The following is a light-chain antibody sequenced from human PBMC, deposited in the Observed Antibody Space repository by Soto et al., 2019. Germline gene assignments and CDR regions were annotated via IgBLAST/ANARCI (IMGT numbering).Light chain of an antibody. J-gene: IGKJ5*01. Sequence: ESVLTQTPGTLSLSPGERATLSCRASQSVSSRNLAWYQQKPGQAPRLIIYGASNRASGIPDKFSGGGSGTDFTLTISRLETEDFAVYYCQQYGGSPPISFGQGTRLDIK. CDR3: QQYGGSPPIS. CDR2: GAS. V-gene: IGKV3-20*01. CDR1: QSVSSRN.